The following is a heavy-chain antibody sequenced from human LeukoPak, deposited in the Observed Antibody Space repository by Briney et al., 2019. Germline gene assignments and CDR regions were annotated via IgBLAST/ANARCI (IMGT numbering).Heavy chain of an antibody. D-gene: IGHD3-16*01. J-gene: IGHJ3*02. CDR2: IYTSGST. Sequence: SETLSLTCTVSGGSISSYYWSWIRQPAGKGLEWIGRIYTSGSTNYNPSLKSRVTMSVDTSKNQFSLKLSSVTAADTAVYYCARGQNYEVGKYAFDIWGQGTMVTVSS. CDR1: GGSISSYY. CDR3: ARGQNYEVGKYAFDI. V-gene: IGHV4-4*07.